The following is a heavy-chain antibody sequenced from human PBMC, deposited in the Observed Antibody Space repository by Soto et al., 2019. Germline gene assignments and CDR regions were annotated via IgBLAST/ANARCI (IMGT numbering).Heavy chain of an antibody. D-gene: IGHD6-19*01. J-gene: IGHJ4*02. CDR2: IYYSGST. Sequence: SETLSLTCTVSGGSISSYYWSWIRQPPGKGLEWIGYIYYSGSTNYNPSLKSRVTISVDTSKNQFSLKLSSVTAADTAVYYCARARRSSGWGTFRRGYFDYWGQGTLVTVSS. CDR3: ARARRSSGWGTFRRGYFDY. V-gene: IGHV4-59*01. CDR1: GGSISSYY.